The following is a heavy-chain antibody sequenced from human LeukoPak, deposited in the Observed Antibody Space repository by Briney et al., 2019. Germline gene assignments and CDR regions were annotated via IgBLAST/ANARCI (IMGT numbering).Heavy chain of an antibody. CDR3: ATGQLRYLEWLYYFDY. CDR1: GNTVTESS. V-gene: IGHV1-24*01. CDR2: FDPEDGET. D-gene: IGHD3-3*01. Sequence: ASVKVSCKVSGNTVTESSIHWVREAAGKGLEWIGGFDPEDGETIYAEKFRGRVTMTEDTSTDTAHMELSSLRSEDTAVYYCATGQLRYLEWLYYFDYWGQGTLVTVSS. J-gene: IGHJ4*02.